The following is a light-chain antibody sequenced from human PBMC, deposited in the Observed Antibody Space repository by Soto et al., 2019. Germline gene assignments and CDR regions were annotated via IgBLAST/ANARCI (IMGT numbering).Light chain of an antibody. CDR3: QHYVTSPIT. J-gene: IGKJ1*01. CDR1: QSVTSNY. V-gene: IGKV3-20*01. CDR2: GAS. Sequence: EIVLTQSPGTLSLSPGDRATLSCRASQSVTSNYLAWYQQKPGQAPRLLVYGASSRATGISDRFSGSGSGTDFTLTISRLEHEDFAVYYCQHYVTSPITFGQGTKV.